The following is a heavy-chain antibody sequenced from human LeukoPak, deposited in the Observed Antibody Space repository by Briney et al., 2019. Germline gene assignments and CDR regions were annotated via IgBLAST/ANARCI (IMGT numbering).Heavy chain of an antibody. CDR3: ARRSVTTFDY. D-gene: IGHD4-17*01. Sequence: GGSLRLSCAASGFTFSSYAMSWVRQAPGKGLEWVSAISGSGGSTYYADSVKGRFTISRDNSKNTLYLQMSSLRADDTAVYYCARRSVTTFDYWGQGTLVTVSS. CDR1: GFTFSSYA. J-gene: IGHJ4*02. V-gene: IGHV3-23*01. CDR2: ISGSGGST.